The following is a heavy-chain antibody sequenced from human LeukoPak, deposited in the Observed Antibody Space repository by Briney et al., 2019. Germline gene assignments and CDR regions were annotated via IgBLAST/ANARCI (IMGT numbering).Heavy chain of an antibody. CDR2: ISSSSSYI. J-gene: IGHJ6*02. CDR3: ARGSAAGEYYYYYYGMDV. CDR1: GFTFSSYS. D-gene: IGHD6-13*01. V-gene: IGHV3-21*01. Sequence: PGGSLRLSCAASGFTFSSYSMNWVRRAPGKGLEWVSSISSSSSYIYYADSVKGRFTISRDNAKNSLYLQMNSLRAEDTAVYYCARGSAAGEYYYYYYGMDVWGQGTTVTVSS.